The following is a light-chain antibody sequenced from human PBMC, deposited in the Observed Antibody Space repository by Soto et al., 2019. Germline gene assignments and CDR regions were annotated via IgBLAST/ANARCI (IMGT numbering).Light chain of an antibody. CDR1: QSVNSN. V-gene: IGKV3-15*01. CDR3: QQYFNWWT. Sequence: EVVMTQSPATLSVSLGERATLSCRASQSVNSNLAWYQQKPGQAPRLLVYDASTRATGIPARFSGSGSGTVFTLNISSLQSDGLAIYYLQQYFNWWTFGPGTKVEI. J-gene: IGKJ1*01. CDR2: DAS.